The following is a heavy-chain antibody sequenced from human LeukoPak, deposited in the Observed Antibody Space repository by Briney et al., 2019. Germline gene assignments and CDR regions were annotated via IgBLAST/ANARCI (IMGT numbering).Heavy chain of an antibody. J-gene: IGHJ3*02. CDR1: GGSISSYY. D-gene: IGHD2-21*02. CDR2: THYSGST. CDR3: ASGYCGGACQLGGVDM. V-gene: IGHV4-59*01. Sequence: SETLSLTCTVSGGSISSYYWSWLRQPPGKGLEYIGYTHYSGSTNYDPSLKSRVTISLDTSGNQFSLKLSSVTAADTAVYYCASGYCGGACQLGGVDMWGQGTMVTVSS.